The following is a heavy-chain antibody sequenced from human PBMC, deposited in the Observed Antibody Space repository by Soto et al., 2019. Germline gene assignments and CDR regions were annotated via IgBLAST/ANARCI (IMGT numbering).Heavy chain of an antibody. CDR3: ARGGSLSSYFDL. CDR1: GYTFTSYA. Sequence: QVQLVQSGAEVKKPGASVKVSCKASGYTFTSYAMHWVRQAPGQRLEWMGWINAGNGNTKYSQKFQGRVTITRDTSASRAYMELISLRSEDTAVYYCARGGSLSSYFDLWGRGTLVTVSS. D-gene: IGHD1-26*01. CDR2: INAGNGNT. J-gene: IGHJ2*01. V-gene: IGHV1-3*01.